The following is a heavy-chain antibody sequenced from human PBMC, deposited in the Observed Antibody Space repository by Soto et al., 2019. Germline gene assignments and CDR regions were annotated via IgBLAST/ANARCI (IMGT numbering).Heavy chain of an antibody. CDR1: GYTFTSYA. Sequence: ASVKVSSEASGYTFTSYALHWVRQAPGQRLEWMGWINAGNGNTKYSQKFQGRVTITRDTSASTAYMELSSLRSEDTAVYYCARSIVVVTAADYWGQGTLVTVSS. V-gene: IGHV1-3*01. CDR3: ARSIVVVTAADY. J-gene: IGHJ4*02. CDR2: INAGNGNT. D-gene: IGHD2-21*02.